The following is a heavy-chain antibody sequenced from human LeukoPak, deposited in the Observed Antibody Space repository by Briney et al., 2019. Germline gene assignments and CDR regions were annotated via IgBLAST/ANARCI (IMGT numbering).Heavy chain of an antibody. J-gene: IGHJ5*02. Sequence: ASVKVSCKASGYTFTSYAMNWVRQAPGQGLEWMGRINTNSGNPTYAQGFTGRFVFSLDTSVSTAYLQISSLKAEDTAVYYCARDPSSYCGGDCYLYNWFDPWGQGTLVTVSS. V-gene: IGHV7-4-1*02. CDR3: ARDPSSYCGGDCYLYNWFDP. CDR1: GYTFTSYA. CDR2: INTNSGNP. D-gene: IGHD2-21*02.